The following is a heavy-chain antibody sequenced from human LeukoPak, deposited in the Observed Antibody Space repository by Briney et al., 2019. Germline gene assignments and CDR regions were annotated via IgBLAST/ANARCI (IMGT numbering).Heavy chain of an antibody. CDR1: GFTFSSCA. CDR2: ISGSGDNR. Sequence: LPGGSLRLSCAASGFTFSSCAMSWVRQAPGKGLEWVSLISGSGDNRYYADSVKGRFTISRDNAKNTLWLQMNSLRAEDTAVYYCAKGVTTVRIYYHGMDVWGQGTTVTVSS. V-gene: IGHV3-23*01. D-gene: IGHD4-17*01. J-gene: IGHJ6*02. CDR3: AKGVTTVRIYYHGMDV.